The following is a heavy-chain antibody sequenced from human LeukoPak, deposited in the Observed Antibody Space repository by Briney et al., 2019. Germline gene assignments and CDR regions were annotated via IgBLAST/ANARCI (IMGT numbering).Heavy chain of an antibody. D-gene: IGHD3-9*01. J-gene: IGHJ3*02. CDR2: IYYSGST. CDR1: GGSISSYY. Sequence: SETLSLTCTVSGGSISSYYWSWIRQPPGKGLEWIGYIYYSGSTNYNPSLKSRVTISVDTSKTQFSLKLSSVTAADTAVYYCARGSGYYYAFDILGQGTMVTVSS. CDR3: ARGSGYYYAFDI. V-gene: IGHV4-59*01.